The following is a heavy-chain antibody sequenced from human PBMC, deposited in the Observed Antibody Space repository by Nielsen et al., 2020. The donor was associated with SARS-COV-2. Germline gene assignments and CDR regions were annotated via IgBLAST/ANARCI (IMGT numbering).Heavy chain of an antibody. Sequence: ASVKVSCKASGYTFTNSYLHWVRQAPGQGLEWMGIINPSDSSTRYAQKFQGKVTMTRDTSTSTVYMEVSSLRSEDTALFYCARGTDTRVVGSTFGYFDFWGQGTLVTVSS. D-gene: IGHD1-26*01. V-gene: IGHV1-46*01. CDR3: ARGTDTRVVGSTFGYFDF. J-gene: IGHJ4*02. CDR2: INPSDSST. CDR1: GYTFTNSY.